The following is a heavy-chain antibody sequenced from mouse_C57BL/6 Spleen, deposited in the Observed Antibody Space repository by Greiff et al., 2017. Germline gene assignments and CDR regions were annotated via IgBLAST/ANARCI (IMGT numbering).Heavy chain of an antibody. CDR3: AWEGYKAFGG. J-gene: IGHJ3*02. CDR2: IYPRSGNT. CDR1: GYTFTSYG. D-gene: IGHD1-3*01. V-gene: IGHV1-81*01. Sequence: QVQLQQSGAELVRPGASVKLSCKASGYTFTSYGISWVKQRPGQGLEWIGEIYPRSGNTYYNEKFKGKATLTADKSSSTAYMKLRSLTSEDSAVYLCAWEGYKAFGGWGQGTLVTVAA.